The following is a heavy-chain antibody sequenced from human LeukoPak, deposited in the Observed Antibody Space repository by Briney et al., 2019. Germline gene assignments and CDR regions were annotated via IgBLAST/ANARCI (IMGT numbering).Heavy chain of an antibody. V-gene: IGHV3-53*01. J-gene: IGHJ4*02. CDR2: IYSGGST. Sequence: PGGSLRLSCAASGFTVSSIYMSWVRQAPGKGLEWVSLIYSGGSTYYTDSVKGRFTISRDNSKNTLYLQMNSLRAEDTAVYYCARLDDGGDYFDYWGRGTLVTVSS. CDR3: ARLDDGGDYFDY. CDR1: GFTVSSIY. D-gene: IGHD1-1*01.